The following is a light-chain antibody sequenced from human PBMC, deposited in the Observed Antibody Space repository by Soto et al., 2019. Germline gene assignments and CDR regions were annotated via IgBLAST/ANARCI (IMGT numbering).Light chain of an antibody. V-gene: IGKV1-5*03. CDR1: QSITDW. CDR2: KAS. Sequence: DIPMTQSPSTLSASVGDRVTITCRASQSITDWLAWYQQKPGKAPKFLIYKASNLEGGVPSRFSGSGSGTEFTLTNSSVQPADFATYYCQYWDDYSWTFGQGTKVEIK. J-gene: IGKJ1*01. CDR3: QYWDDYSWT.